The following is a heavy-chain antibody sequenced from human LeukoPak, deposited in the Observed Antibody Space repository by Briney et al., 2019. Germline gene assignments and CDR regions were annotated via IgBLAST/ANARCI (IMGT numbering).Heavy chain of an antibody. CDR2: ISSSSSYI. CDR3: ACFSEYYYDSSGYYPFDY. J-gene: IGHJ4*02. Sequence: GGSLRLSCAASGFTFSSYSMNWVRQAPGKGLEWVSSISSSSSYIYYADSVKGRFTVSRDNAKNSLYLQMNSLRAEDTAVYYCACFSEYYYDSSGYYPFDYWGQGTLVTVSS. CDR1: GFTFSSYS. D-gene: IGHD3-22*01. V-gene: IGHV3-21*01.